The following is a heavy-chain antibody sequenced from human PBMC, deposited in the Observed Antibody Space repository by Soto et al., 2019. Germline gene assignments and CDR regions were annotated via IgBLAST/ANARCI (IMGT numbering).Heavy chain of an antibody. Sequence: EVQLFESGGALAQPGESLRLSCVGSGFTFSVFAMSWVRQAPGKGLEWVSAISGGGGFTFVADSVRGRFSISRDNSKGNVYLHMDNLRVEDTAIYRCAKDRRYSSSWYSLGSWGQGTLVTVSS. J-gene: IGHJ4*02. CDR2: ISGGGGFT. V-gene: IGHV3-23*01. CDR3: AKDRRYSSSWYSLGS. CDR1: GFTFSVFA. D-gene: IGHD6-13*01.